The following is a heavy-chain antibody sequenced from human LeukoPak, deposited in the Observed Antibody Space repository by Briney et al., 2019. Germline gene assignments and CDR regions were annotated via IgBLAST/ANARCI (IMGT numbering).Heavy chain of an antibody. V-gene: IGHV4-59*02. D-gene: IGHD1-26*01. CDR2: IYYSGST. J-gene: IGHJ4*02. CDR1: GGSVSSYY. Sequence: SETLSLTCTVSGGSVSSYYWSWIRQPPGKGLEWIGYIYYSGSTNYNPSLKSRVTISVDTSKNQFSLKLSSVTAADTAVYYCARDPKVGATDYWGQGTLVTVSS. CDR3: ARDPKVGATDY.